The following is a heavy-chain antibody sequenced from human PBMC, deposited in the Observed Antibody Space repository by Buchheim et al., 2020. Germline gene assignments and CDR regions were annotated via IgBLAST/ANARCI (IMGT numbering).Heavy chain of an antibody. J-gene: IGHJ4*02. CDR3: ARDMTYDSSGFDY. CDR1: GFTVSSNY. V-gene: IGHV3-66*01. D-gene: IGHD3-22*01. Sequence: EVQLVESGGGLVQPGGSLRLSCAASGFTVSSNYMSWVRQAPGKGLEWVAVIYSGCSTYYADSVKGRFTISRDNSKNTLYLQMNSLRAEDTAVYYCARDMTYDSSGFDYWGQGTL. CDR2: IYSGCST.